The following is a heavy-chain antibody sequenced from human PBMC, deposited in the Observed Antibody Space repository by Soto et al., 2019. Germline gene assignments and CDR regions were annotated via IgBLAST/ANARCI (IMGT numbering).Heavy chain of an antibody. Sequence: ETLSLTCSVAGVSISGYYWTWIRQTAGKGLEWIGRMYISGSTNYNPSLKSRATMSIDTSKNYFSLKLRSVTAADTAVYYCASDQINQNVFDFWGQGTMVTVSS. V-gene: IGHV4-4*07. J-gene: IGHJ3*01. CDR1: GVSISGYY. CDR2: MYISGST. CDR3: ASDQINQNVFDF.